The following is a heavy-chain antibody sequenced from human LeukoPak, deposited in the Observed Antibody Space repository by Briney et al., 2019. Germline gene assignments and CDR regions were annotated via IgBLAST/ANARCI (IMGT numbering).Heavy chain of an antibody. V-gene: IGHV3-30*04. CDR2: ISYDGSNK. D-gene: IGHD5-24*01. CDR3: AKDGRRDGEVRAFDI. CDR1: GFTFSNFA. Sequence: GGSLRLSCAATGFTFSNFAMHWVRQAPGKGLEWVAVISYDGSNKYYADSMKGRFTISRDNSKNTLYLQMNSPRAEDTAVYYCAKDGRRDGEVRAFDIWGQGTMVTVSS. J-gene: IGHJ3*02.